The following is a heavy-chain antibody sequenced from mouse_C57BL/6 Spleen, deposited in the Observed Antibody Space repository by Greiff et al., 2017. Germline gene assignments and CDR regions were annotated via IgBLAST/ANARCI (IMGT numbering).Heavy chain of an antibody. J-gene: IGHJ1*03. CDR2: IRLKSDNYAT. D-gene: IGHD1-1*01. Sequence: EVKLMESGGGLVQPGGSMKLSCVASGFTFSNYWMNWVRQSPETGLEWVAQIRLKSDNYATHYAESVKGRFTISRDDSKSRVYLQMNNLRAEDTGIYYCTAYYGSSWYFDVWGTGTTVTVSS. V-gene: IGHV6-3*01. CDR3: TAYYGSSWYFDV. CDR1: GFTFSNYW.